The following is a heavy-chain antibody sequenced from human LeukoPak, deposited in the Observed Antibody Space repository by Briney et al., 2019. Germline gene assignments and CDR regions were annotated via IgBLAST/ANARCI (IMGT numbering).Heavy chain of an antibody. Sequence: SLRLSCAASGFTFDDYAMHWVRQAPGKGLEWVSGISWNSGSIGYADSVKGRFTISRDNAKNSLYLQMNSLRAEDTALYYCAKDSSGWRRGAFDIWGQGTMVTVSS. V-gene: IGHV3-9*01. J-gene: IGHJ3*02. CDR1: GFTFDDYA. CDR2: ISWNSGSI. CDR3: AKDSSGWRRGAFDI. D-gene: IGHD6-19*01.